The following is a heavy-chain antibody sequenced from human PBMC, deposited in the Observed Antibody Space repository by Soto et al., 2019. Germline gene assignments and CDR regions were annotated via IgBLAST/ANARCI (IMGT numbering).Heavy chain of an antibody. CDR2: INPSGGST. D-gene: IGHD3-9*01. Sequence: ASVKVSCNASGYTFTSYYMHWVRQAPGQGLEWMGIINPSGGSTSYAQKFQGRVTMTRDTSTSTVYMELSSLRSEDTAVYYCARDQYPPTFDWSLWIKESWFDPWGQGTLVTVSS. J-gene: IGHJ5*02. V-gene: IGHV1-46*01. CDR1: GYTFTSYY. CDR3: ARDQYPPTFDWSLWIKESWFDP.